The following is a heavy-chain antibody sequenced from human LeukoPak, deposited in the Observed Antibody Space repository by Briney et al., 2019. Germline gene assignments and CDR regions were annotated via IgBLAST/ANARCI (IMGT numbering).Heavy chain of an antibody. CDR2: IYYSGST. Sequence: SETLSLTCTVSGGSISSYYWSWIRQPPGKGLEWIGYIYYSGSTNYNPSLKSRVTISVDTSKNQFSLKLSSVTAADTAVYYCARGISYYYDSSGYLFDYWGQGTLSPSPQ. CDR1: GGSISSYY. J-gene: IGHJ4*02. CDR3: ARGISYYYDSSGYLFDY. D-gene: IGHD3-22*01. V-gene: IGHV4-59*01.